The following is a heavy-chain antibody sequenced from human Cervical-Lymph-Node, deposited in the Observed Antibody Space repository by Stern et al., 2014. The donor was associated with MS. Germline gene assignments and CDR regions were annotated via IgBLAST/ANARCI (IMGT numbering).Heavy chain of an antibody. CDR1: GGTFSNYA. CDR3: ARGSGYHDFWSAYHGHFEY. Sequence: VQLLESGAEVKRPGSSVKVSCKASGGTFSNYAINWLRQAPGQGLEWMGGVIPLFETADYAQRFQGRVTIIADGPTSTVSMELSSLTSDDTAVYYCARGSGYHDFWSAYHGHFEYWGQGTLITVSS. J-gene: IGHJ4*02. V-gene: IGHV1-69*01. CDR2: VIPLFETA. D-gene: IGHD3-3*01.